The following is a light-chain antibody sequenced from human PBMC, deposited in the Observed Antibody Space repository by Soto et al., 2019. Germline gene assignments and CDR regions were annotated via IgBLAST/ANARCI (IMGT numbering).Light chain of an antibody. CDR1: QSISSY. CDR2: AAS. V-gene: IGKV1-39*01. Sequence: DIQMTQSPSSLSASVGDRVTITCRASQSISSYLNWYQQKPGKAPKLLIYAASSLQSGGPSRFSGSGSGTEFTLTISSLQPEDFATYYCQQSYSTPHTFGGGTKVEIK. J-gene: IGKJ4*02. CDR3: QQSYSTPHT.